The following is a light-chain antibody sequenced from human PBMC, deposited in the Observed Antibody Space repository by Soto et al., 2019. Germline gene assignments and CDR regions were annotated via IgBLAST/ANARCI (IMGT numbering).Light chain of an antibody. V-gene: IGLV2-23*01. CDR2: EGT. Sequence: QSALTQPASVSGSPRQSITISCAGTSSDDGSYNLVSWYQQHPGKAPKLIISEGTKRPAGVSIRFSGSKSGNTASLTISGLKTEDEADYYCCSYAGNSTWVFGGGTKVTVL. CDR1: SSDDGSYNL. J-gene: IGLJ3*02. CDR3: CSYAGNSTWV.